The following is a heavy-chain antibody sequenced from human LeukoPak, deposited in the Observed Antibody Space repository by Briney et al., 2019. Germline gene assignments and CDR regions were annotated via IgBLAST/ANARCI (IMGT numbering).Heavy chain of an antibody. CDR1: GGTFSSYA. V-gene: IGHV1-69*04. CDR3: VRDNSSGWYFDAFDI. CDR2: IIPILGIA. Sequence: ASVTVSCKASGGTFSSYAISWVRQAPGQGLEWMGRIIPILGIANYAQKFQGRVTITADKSTSTAYMELSSLRSEDTAVYYCVRDNSSGWYFDAFDIWGQGTMVTVSS. D-gene: IGHD6-19*01. J-gene: IGHJ3*02.